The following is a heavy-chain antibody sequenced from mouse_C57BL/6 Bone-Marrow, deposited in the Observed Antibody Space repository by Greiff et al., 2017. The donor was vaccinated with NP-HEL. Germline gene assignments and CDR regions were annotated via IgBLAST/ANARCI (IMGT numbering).Heavy chain of an antibody. CDR2: IDPSDSYT. CDR3: ARGRDYYGSSYVDY. CDR1: GYTFTSYW. J-gene: IGHJ2*01. D-gene: IGHD1-1*01. Sequence: QVQLQQSGAELVRPGTSVKLSCKASGYTFTSYWMHWVKQRPGQGLEWIGVIDPSDSYTNYNQKFKDKATLTVDKSSSTAYMQLSSLTSEDSAVYYCARGRDYYGSSYVDYWGQGTTLTVSS. V-gene: IGHV1-59*01.